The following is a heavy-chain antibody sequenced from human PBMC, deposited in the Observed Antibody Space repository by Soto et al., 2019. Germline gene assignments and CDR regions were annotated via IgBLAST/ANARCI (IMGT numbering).Heavy chain of an antibody. CDR1: GFYFVSYT. CDR3: VRDLSAYNWFDL. Sequence: EVQLVESGGGPVKSGGSLRLSCAASGFYFVSYTMNWVRQAPGKGLEWVSSISGDRSYIYYADSVKGRFTISRDNAKNSLFLQMNSLRVEDTAVYYCVRDLSAYNWFDLWGPVTLVTVSS. CDR2: ISGDRSYI. V-gene: IGHV3-21*01. J-gene: IGHJ5*01.